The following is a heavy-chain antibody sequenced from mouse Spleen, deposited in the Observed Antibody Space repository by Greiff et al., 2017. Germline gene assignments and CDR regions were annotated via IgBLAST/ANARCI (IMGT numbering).Heavy chain of an antibody. D-gene: IGHD3-3*01. CDR1: GYTFTDYE. CDR3: ARGTDY. J-gene: IGHJ4*01. Sequence: QVQLKESGAELVRPGASVTLSCKASGYTFTDYEMHWVKQTPVHGLEWIGAIDPETGGTAYNQKFKGKATLTADKSSSTAYMELRSLTSEDSAVYYCARGTDYWGQGTSVTVSS. CDR2: IDPETGGT. V-gene: IGHV1-15*01.